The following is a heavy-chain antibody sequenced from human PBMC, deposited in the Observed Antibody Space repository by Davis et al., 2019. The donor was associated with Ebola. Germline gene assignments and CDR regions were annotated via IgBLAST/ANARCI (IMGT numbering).Heavy chain of an antibody. CDR1: GFTFSSYS. V-gene: IGHV3-23*01. Sequence: GGSLRLSCAASGFTFSSYSMNWVRQAPGKGLEWVSAISGSGSNTYYADSVKGRFTISRDNSKNTLYLQMNSLRAEDTAVYYCARDHDIVVVPAALLFDYWGQGTLVTVSS. CDR2: ISGSGSNT. CDR3: ARDHDIVVVPAALLFDY. D-gene: IGHD2-2*01. J-gene: IGHJ4*02.